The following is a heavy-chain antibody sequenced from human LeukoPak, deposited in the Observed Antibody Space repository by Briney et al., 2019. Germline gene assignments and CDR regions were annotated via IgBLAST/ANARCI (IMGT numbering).Heavy chain of an antibody. D-gene: IGHD5-18*01. CDR2: ISGSGSTI. Sequence: GGSLRLSCVASGFTFSSHGMNWVRQAPGKGLEWVSYISGSGSTIYYADSVKGRFTISRDNAKNSLYLQMNSLRAEDTAVYYCARAWTGYSYGDYWGQGTLVTVSS. CDR3: ARAWTGYSYGDY. V-gene: IGHV3-48*04. CDR1: GFTFSSHG. J-gene: IGHJ4*02.